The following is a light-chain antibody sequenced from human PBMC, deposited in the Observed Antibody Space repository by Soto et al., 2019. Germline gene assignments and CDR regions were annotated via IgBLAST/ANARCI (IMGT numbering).Light chain of an antibody. V-gene: IGKV3D-7*01. J-gene: IGKJ1*01. CDR3: LQDYSYPRT. CDR2: GAS. CDR1: QSVSSSS. Sequence: EIVLRQSPCTLPVTPGERATLSCRASQSVSSSSLAWYQQKPGQAPRLLIYGASTRATGIPARFSGSGSGTDFTLTISSLQPEDFATYYCLQDYSYPRTFGQGTKVDIK.